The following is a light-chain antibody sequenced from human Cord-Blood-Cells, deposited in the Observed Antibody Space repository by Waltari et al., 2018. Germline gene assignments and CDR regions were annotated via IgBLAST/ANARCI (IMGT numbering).Light chain of an antibody. CDR2: DVS. CDR3: SSYTSSSTWV. Sequence: QSALTQPASVSGSPGQSITIYCTGTSSEVGGYKYVSWYQQHPGKAPKLMIYDVSNRPSGVSNRFSGSKSGNTASLTISGLQAEDDADYYCSSYTSSSTWVFGGGTKLTVL. CDR1: SSEVGGYKY. J-gene: IGLJ3*02. V-gene: IGLV2-14*01.